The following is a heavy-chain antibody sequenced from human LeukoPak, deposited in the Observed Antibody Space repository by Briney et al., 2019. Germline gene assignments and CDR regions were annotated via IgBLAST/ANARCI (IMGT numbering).Heavy chain of an antibody. CDR1: GGSISSYY. D-gene: IGHD3-10*01. CDR2: IYYSGST. V-gene: IGHV4-59*04. J-gene: IGHJ4*02. CDR3: ASAILWFGELVY. Sequence: SETLSLTCTVSGGSISSYYWSWIRQPPGKGLGWIGNIYYSGSTYYNPSLKSRVTISVDTSKNQFSLKLSSVTAADTAVYYCASAILWFGELVYWGQGTLVTVSS.